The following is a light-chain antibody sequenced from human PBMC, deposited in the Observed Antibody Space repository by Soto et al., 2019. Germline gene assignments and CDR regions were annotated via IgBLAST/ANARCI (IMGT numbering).Light chain of an antibody. CDR3: QQRSNWTIT. CDR1: QSVSSY. Sequence: EIVVTQSPATLSLSPGERATLSCRTSQSVSSYFAWYQQKPGRAPRLLIYDASSRATGIPARFIGSGSGTDFTLTISSLEPEDFAVYYCQQRSNWTITFGQXTRLEIK. J-gene: IGKJ5*01. CDR2: DAS. V-gene: IGKV3-11*01.